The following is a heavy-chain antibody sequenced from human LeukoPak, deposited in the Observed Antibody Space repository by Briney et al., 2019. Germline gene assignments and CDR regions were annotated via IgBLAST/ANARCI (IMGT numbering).Heavy chain of an antibody. D-gene: IGHD6-13*01. J-gene: IGHJ4*02. CDR3: AKDLSSSWFEGLDN. V-gene: IGHV3-33*06. Sequence: GGSLRLSCAASGFTLSTYGMYWVRQAPGKGLEWVAVIWNDGSNKHYADSVKGRFTISRDNSKSTLDLQMNSLRAEDTAVYYCAKDLSSSWFEGLDNWGQGTLVTVSS. CDR2: IWNDGSNK. CDR1: GFTLSTYG.